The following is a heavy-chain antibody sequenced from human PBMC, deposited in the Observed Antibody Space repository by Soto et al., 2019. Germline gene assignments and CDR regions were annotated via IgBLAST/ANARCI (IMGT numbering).Heavy chain of an antibody. D-gene: IGHD5-12*01. J-gene: IGHJ5*02. V-gene: IGHV1-3*01. CDR1: GYSFTDFA. Sequence: QAQLVQSGAEVKKPGASVKVSCKASGYSFTDFAMHWVRLASGQRLEWMGWINADKGDTKYSPKFQGRVTITRDTSATTVFMELRSLRSEDPAGYYCAGGPLSGVATIWDFANWFDPWGQGSLVTVST. CDR2: INADKGDT. CDR3: AGGPLSGVATIWDFANWFDP.